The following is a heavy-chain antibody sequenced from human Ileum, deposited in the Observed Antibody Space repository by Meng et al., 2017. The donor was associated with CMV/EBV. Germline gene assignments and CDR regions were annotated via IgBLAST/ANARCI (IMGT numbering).Heavy chain of an antibody. J-gene: IGHJ4*02. CDR1: RFTFSSYA. CDR2: ISGSGDST. CDR3: ARSRGCSSNSCYPDS. V-gene: IGHV3-23*01. D-gene: IGHD2-2*01. Sequence: GESLKISCAASRFTFSSYAMSWVRQAPGKGLEWVSAISGSGDSTYYTDSVKGRFTISRDNSKNTLYLQMNSLRADDTAVYYCARSRGCSSNSCYPDSWGQGTLVTVSS.